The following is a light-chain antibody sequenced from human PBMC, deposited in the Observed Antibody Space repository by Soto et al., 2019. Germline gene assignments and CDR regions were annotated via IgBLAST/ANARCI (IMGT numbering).Light chain of an antibody. CDR3: QQRSNWHIT. CDR2: KAS. CDR1: QSISVW. V-gene: IGKV1-5*03. Sequence: DIQMTQSPSTLSASVGDRVTMTCRASQSISVWLAWYQQKAGKAPNLLIYKASRLESGVPSRFSGSGSGTDFTLTISSLEPEDFAVYYCQQRSNWHITFGQGTRLEIK. J-gene: IGKJ5*01.